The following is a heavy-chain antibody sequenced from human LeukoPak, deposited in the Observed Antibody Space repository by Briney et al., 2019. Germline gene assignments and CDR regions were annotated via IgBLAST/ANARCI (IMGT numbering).Heavy chain of an antibody. J-gene: IGHJ4*02. D-gene: IGHD3-16*02. CDR2: IRSKANSYAT. V-gene: IGHV3-73*01. CDR3: TASGSASGCYRYGDY. Sequence: GGSLRLSCAASGFTFSGSAMHWVRQASGKGLEWVGRIRSKANSYATAYAASVKGRFTISRDDSKNTAYLQMNSLKTEDTAVYYCTASGSASGCYRYGDYWGQGTLVTVSS. CDR1: GFTFSGSA.